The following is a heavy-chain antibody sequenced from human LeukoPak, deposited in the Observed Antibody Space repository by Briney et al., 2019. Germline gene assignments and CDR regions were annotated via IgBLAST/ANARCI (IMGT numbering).Heavy chain of an antibody. CDR3: ARVSVPQAG. CDR1: GGSFSGYY. V-gene: IGHV4-34*01. CDR2: INHSGST. Sequence: PSETLSLTCAVYGGSFSGYYWSWIRQPPGKGLEWIGEINHSGSTNYNPSLKSRVTIPVDTSKNQFSLKLSSVTAADTAVYYCARVSVPQAGWGQGTLVTVSS. J-gene: IGHJ4*02.